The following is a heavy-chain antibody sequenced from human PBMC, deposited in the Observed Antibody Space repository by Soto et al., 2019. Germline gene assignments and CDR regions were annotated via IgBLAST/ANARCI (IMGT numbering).Heavy chain of an antibody. CDR3: SRLKEQGPTSYFDS. J-gene: IGHJ5*01. CDR2: IYPGDSDT. CDR1: GDIFTRDW. D-gene: IGHD2-2*01. V-gene: IGHV5-51*01. Sequence: GEALKISCNGSGDIFTRDWNGLGRQMPGKGLELMGIIYPGDSDTRYSPTCQGPVTISADKSIITTYLRWSSLKASDTAVYYCSRLKEQGPTSYFDSSGQGTLVTVSS.